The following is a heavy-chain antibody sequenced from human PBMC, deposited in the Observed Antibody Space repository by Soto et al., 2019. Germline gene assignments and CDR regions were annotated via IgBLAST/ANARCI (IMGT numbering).Heavy chain of an antibody. CDR2: ISSSGSTI. CDR3: AREVDIVASFYYYGMDV. D-gene: IGHD5-12*01. J-gene: IGHJ6*02. V-gene: IGHV3-48*03. CDR1: VFIFSDYD. Sequence: PGGSLRLSCAAAVFIFSDYDMNLVRQAPGKGLEWVSYISSSGSTIDYADSVKSRFTISRDNTKNSLYLQMNSLRAEDTAVYYCAREVDIVASFYYYGMDVWGQGTTVTVSS.